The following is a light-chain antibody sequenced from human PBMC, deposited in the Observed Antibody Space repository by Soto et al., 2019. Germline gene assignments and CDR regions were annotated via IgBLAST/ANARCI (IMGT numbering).Light chain of an antibody. V-gene: IGKV3-11*01. CDR2: GAS. CDR3: QQRSNWLT. J-gene: IGKJ4*01. Sequence: EIVMTQSPATLSVSPGERATLSCRASQSVSSALAWYQQKPGQAPRLLIYGASTRATGIPARFSGSGSGTDFTLTISSLEPEDFAVYYCQQRSNWLTFGGGTKVEIK. CDR1: QSVSSA.